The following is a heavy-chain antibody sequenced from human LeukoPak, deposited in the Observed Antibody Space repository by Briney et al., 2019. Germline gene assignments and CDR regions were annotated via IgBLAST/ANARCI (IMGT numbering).Heavy chain of an antibody. Sequence: SETLSLTWTVSGGSISSSSYYWGWIRQPPGKGLEWIGSIYYSGSTYYNPSLKSRVTISVDTSKNQFSLKLSSVTAADTAVYYCARGLGYCSGGSCYSGHYAFDIWGQGTMVTVSS. CDR1: GGSISSSSYY. V-gene: IGHV4-39*07. D-gene: IGHD2-15*01. CDR3: ARGLGYCSGGSCYSGHYAFDI. J-gene: IGHJ3*02. CDR2: IYYSGST.